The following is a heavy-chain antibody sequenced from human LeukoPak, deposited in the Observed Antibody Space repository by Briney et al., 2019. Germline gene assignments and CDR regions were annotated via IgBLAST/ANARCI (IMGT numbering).Heavy chain of an antibody. CDR1: GFTFSSYS. CDR2: ISSSSSYI. J-gene: IGHJ6*03. D-gene: IGHD3-16*02. Sequence: GGSLRLSCAASGFTFSSYSMIWVRQAPGKGLEWVSSISSSSSYIYYADSVKGRFTISRDNAKNSLYLQMNSLRAEDTAVYYCASYTRPIVYYFYYLDGWDKGTTVTVSS. CDR3: ASYTRPIVYYFYYLDG. V-gene: IGHV3-21*01.